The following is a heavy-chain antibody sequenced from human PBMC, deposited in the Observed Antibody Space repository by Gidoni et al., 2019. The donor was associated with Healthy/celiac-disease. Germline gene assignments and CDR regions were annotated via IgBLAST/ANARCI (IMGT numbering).Heavy chain of an antibody. Sequence: QVQLVQSGAEVKTPGASVKVSCKASGYTFTSYDINWVRQATGQGLEWMGWMNPNSGNTGYAQKFQGRVTMTRNTSISTAYMELSSLRSEDTAVYYCARGRGLRFSRPGWFDPWGQGTLVTVSS. CDR2: MNPNSGNT. CDR1: GYTFTSYD. V-gene: IGHV1-8*01. CDR3: ARGRGLRFSRPGWFDP. D-gene: IGHD3-16*01. J-gene: IGHJ5*02.